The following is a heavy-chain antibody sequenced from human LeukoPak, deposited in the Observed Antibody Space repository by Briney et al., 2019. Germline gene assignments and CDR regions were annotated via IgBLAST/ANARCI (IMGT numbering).Heavy chain of an antibody. D-gene: IGHD2-2*01. CDR2: LYYSGST. V-gene: IGHV4-59*01. J-gene: IGHJ3*02. CDR3: ARGYCRGTSCNRYTFDM. Sequence: KASETLSLTCTVSDGSISSYYWSWIRQSPGKGLEWIGYLYYSGSTNYNPSLKSRVTISVDTSKNQFSLTLSSVTAADTAVYYYARGYCRGTSCNRYTFDMWGQGTMDTVSS. CDR1: DGSISSYY.